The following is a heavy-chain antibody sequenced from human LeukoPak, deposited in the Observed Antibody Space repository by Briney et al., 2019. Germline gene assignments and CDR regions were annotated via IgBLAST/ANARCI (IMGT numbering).Heavy chain of an antibody. Sequence: GGSLRLSCAASGFSFSNFWMAWVRQRPGEGLEWVANMKPDASHISYVDSVEGRFTISRDNAKNSLYLQMDSLRAVDTAVYYCVRDSRTYGYFWGRGTLVTVSS. CDR2: MKPDASHI. V-gene: IGHV3-7*01. D-gene: IGHD3-10*01. CDR1: GFSFSNFW. J-gene: IGHJ4*02. CDR3: VRDSRTYGYF.